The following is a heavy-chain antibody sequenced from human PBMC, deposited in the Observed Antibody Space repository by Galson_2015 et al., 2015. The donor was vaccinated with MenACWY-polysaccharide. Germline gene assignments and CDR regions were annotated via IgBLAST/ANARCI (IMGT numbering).Heavy chain of an antibody. CDR3: ARATGGPNWFDP. V-gene: IGHV3-74*01. CDR1: GFTFSSYW. CDR2: INTDGSTT. Sequence: SLRLSCAASGFTFSSYWMHWVRHAPGKGLVWVSRINTDGSTTTYADSVKGRFTISRDNANNTLYLQMNSLRAEDTALYYCARATGGPNWFDPWGQGTLVTVSS. J-gene: IGHJ5*02. D-gene: IGHD2-15*01.